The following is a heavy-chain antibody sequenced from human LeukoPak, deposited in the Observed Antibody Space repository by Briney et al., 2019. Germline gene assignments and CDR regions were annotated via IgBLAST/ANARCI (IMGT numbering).Heavy chain of an antibody. CDR2: IIPILGIA. Sequence: ASVKVSCKASGGTFSSYTISWVRQAPGQGLEWMGRIIPILGIANYAQKFQGRVTITADKSTSTAYMELSSLRFEDTAVYYCARERPSGSCYNDYWGQGTLVTVSS. CDR1: GGTFSSYT. V-gene: IGHV1-69*04. D-gene: IGHD3-10*01. CDR3: ARERPSGSCYNDY. J-gene: IGHJ4*02.